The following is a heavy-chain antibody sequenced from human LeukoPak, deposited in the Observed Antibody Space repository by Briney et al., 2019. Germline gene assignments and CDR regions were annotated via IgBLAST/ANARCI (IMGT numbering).Heavy chain of an antibody. Sequence: GASVKVSGKASGYTYTSYAMNWVRQAPGQGLEWMGWTNTNTGNRTYAQGFTGRFVFSLDTSVSTAYLQISSLKAEDTAVYYCARDMEPTYYYDSSGFLLWGQGTMVTVSS. J-gene: IGHJ3*01. CDR2: TNTNTGNR. CDR1: GYTYTSYA. D-gene: IGHD3-22*01. V-gene: IGHV7-4-1*02. CDR3: ARDMEPTYYYDSSGFLL.